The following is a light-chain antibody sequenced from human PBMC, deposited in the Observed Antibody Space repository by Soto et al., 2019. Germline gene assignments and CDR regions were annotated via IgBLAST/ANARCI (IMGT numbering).Light chain of an antibody. CDR1: QNIRNL. J-gene: IGKJ5*01. Sequence: DIHMSQSPSTLSASVGDSVTITCRASQNIRNLLAWYQQKPGKAPNPLIYDASSLKSGVPSRFSGSGSGTEFTLTISSLQPDDFATYYCQQYNTYSTFGQGTRLEIK. V-gene: IGKV1-5*01. CDR3: QQYNTYST. CDR2: DAS.